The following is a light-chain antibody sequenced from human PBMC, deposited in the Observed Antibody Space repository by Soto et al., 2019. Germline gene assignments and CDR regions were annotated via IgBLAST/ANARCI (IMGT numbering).Light chain of an antibody. V-gene: IGKV1-39*01. CDR1: QSVRSY. CDR2: AAS. CDR3: QQSYSTPWT. Sequence: DIQMTQSPSSLSASVSERVTITCRASQSVRSYLNWYQQKPGKAPKLLIFAASSLQSGTPSRFSGSGSGTDLTLTISTLQPEDFATYYCQQSYSTPWTFGQGTKVEIK. J-gene: IGKJ1*01.